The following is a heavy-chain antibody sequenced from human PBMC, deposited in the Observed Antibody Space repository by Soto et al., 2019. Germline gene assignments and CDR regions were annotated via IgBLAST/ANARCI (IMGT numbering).Heavy chain of an antibody. CDR1: GYSFTGYA. J-gene: IGHJ4*02. CDR3: ARAVAVPADFDY. Sequence: ASVKVSCKASGYSFTGYAMHWVRQAPGQRLEWMGWINAGNGNTKYSQKFQGRVTITRDTSASTAYMELSSLRSEDTAVYYCARAVAVPADFDYWGQGTLVTVS. D-gene: IGHD6-19*01. V-gene: IGHV1-3*01. CDR2: INAGNGNT.